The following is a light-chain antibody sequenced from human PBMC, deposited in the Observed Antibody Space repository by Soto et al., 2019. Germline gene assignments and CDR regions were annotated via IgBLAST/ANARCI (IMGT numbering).Light chain of an antibody. V-gene: IGKV3-20*01. J-gene: IGKJ1*01. CDR3: QQYGSSRT. Sequence: EIVLTQSPGTLSLSPGERATLSCRASPSVSSSYLAWYQQKPGQAPRLLIYGASTRGTGIPDRFSGSGSGTDFTLTISRLEPEDFAVYYCQQYGSSRTFGQGTKVDIK. CDR2: GAS. CDR1: PSVSSSY.